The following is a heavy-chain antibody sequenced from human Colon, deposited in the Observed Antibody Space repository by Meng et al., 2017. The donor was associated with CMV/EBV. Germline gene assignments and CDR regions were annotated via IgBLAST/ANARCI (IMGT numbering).Heavy chain of an antibody. CDR1: GYAFIDYY. J-gene: IGHJ4*02. CDR2: MNSDAGNT. D-gene: IGHD6-25*01. Sequence: ASVKVSCKASGYAFIDYYIHWVRQAPGQSLEWMGWMNSDAGNTVYAPQFRGRVTMTRDTSINTAYMELRSLTSDDTAVYYCARGSQSQRLLDYWGQGTLVTVSS. V-gene: IGHV1-2*02. CDR3: ARGSQSQRLLDY.